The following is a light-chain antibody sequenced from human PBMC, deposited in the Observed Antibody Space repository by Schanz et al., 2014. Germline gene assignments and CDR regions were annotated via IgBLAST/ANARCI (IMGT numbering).Light chain of an antibody. CDR2: GAS. CDR3: QHYSLSPL. Sequence: EIVMTQSPATLSVSPGERATLSCRASQAIYDNLAWYQHKPGQAPRLLIYGASSRATDIPDRFSGSGSGTDFTLTISRLEPEDFAVYYCQHYSLSPLFGQGTKVDI. V-gene: IGKV3-20*01. J-gene: IGKJ1*01. CDR1: QAIYDN.